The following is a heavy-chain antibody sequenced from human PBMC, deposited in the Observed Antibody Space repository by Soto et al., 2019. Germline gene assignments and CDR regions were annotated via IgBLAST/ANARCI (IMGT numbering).Heavy chain of an antibody. Sequence: QVQLVQSGAEVKKPGSSVKVSCRASGGTFSNFAISWVRQAPGQGLEWMGGIIPMFGAADYAQEFQGRVTITADESTSTAYMELSSLRSEDTAMYYCARDFGLHNCFDSWGQGTQVTVSS. CDR2: IIPMFGAA. J-gene: IGHJ5*01. D-gene: IGHD3-3*01. CDR1: GGTFSNFA. V-gene: IGHV1-69*01. CDR3: ARDFGLHNCFDS.